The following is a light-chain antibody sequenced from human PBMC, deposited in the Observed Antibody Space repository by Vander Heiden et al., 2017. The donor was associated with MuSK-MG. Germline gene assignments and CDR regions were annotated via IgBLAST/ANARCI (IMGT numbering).Light chain of an antibody. CDR1: QSISSY. CDR2: AAS. CDR3: QQSDSTPPIT. J-gene: IGKJ5*01. Sequence: DIQMTQSPSSLSASVGDRVTITCRASQSISSYLNWYQQKPGKAPKLLIYAASSLQSGVPSRFSGSRYGTDFTLTISSLQPEDFATYYCQQSDSTPPITFGQGTRLEIK. V-gene: IGKV1-39*01.